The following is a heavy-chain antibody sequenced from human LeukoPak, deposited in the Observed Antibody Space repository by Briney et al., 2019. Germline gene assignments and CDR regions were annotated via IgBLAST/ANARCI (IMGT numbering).Heavy chain of an antibody. CDR1: GFTFRRFG. V-gene: IGHV3-23*01. Sequence: PGRSLRLSCAASGFTFRRFGMHWVRQAPGKGLEWVSGISERGGSTNYADSVKGRFIISRDTSKNTVYLQMNSLRVEDTAVYFCAKRGIVIRAVIIIGFHKEAYYFDYWGQGTLVTVSS. CDR2: ISERGGST. D-gene: IGHD3-10*01. J-gene: IGHJ4*02. CDR3: AKRGIVIRAVIIIGFHKEAYYFDY.